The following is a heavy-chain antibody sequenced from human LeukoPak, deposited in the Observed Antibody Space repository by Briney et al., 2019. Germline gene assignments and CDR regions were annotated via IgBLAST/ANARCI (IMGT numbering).Heavy chain of an antibody. CDR1: GFTFSSYS. V-gene: IGHV3-21*01. CDR2: ISSSSSYI. D-gene: IGHD6-13*01. Sequence: PGGSLRLSCAASGFTFSSYSMNWVRQAPGKGLEWVSSISSSSSYIYYADSVKGRFTISRDNAKNSLYLQMNSLRAEDTAVYYCARPDSSSWYVAPDAFDIWGQGTMVTVSS. J-gene: IGHJ3*02. CDR3: ARPDSSSWYVAPDAFDI.